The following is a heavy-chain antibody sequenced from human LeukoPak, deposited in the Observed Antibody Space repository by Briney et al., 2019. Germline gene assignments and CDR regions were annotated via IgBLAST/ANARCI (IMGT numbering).Heavy chain of an antibody. D-gene: IGHD6-6*01. CDR3: ARDRYTSSSGCYYYYMDV. V-gene: IGHV3-53*01. CDR1: GFTVSSNY. Sequence: PGGSLRLSCAASGFTVSSNYMSWVRQAPGKGLEWVSVIYGGGSTFYADSVKGRFTISRDNPKNTLYLQLNSLRAEDTAVYYCARDRYTSSSGCYYYYMDVWGKGTTVTVSS. J-gene: IGHJ6*03. CDR2: IYGGGST.